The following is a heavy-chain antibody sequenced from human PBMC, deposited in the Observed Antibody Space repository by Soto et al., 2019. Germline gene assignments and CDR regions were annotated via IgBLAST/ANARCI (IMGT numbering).Heavy chain of an antibody. J-gene: IGHJ4*02. V-gene: IGHV3-30-3*01. D-gene: IGHD5-18*01. CDR2: ISYDGSNK. CDR3: ARSDVGQQGDSYGL. CDR1: GFTFSSYA. Sequence: QVQLVESGGGVVQPGRSLRLSCAASGFTFSSYAMHWVRQAPGKGLEWVAVISYDGSNKYYADSVKGRFTISRDNXXNPLYLQMNSLRAEDTAVYYCARSDVGQQGDSYGLWGQGTLVTVSS.